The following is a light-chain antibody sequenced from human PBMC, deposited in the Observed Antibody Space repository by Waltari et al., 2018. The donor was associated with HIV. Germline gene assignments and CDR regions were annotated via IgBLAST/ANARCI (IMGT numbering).Light chain of an antibody. CDR1: RSSIGSNT. CDR2: SDD. J-gene: IGLJ7*01. CDR3: ASWDDRVNGAV. V-gene: IGLV1-44*01. Sequence: QSVLTQPPSASGTPGRRVTISCSGTRSSIGSNTVSWYQHLPGMAPRLLIYSDDQRPSGVPVRFSGSKSGASASLAISWLHSEDEGDYYCASWDDRVNGAVFGGGTQLTVL.